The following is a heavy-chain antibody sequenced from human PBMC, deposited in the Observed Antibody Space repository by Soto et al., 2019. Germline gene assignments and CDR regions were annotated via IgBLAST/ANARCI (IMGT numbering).Heavy chain of an antibody. V-gene: IGHV4-39*01. CDR2: MYYSGNT. D-gene: IGHD2-2*01. Sequence: PSETLSLTCTVSGGSLSNSSYYWGWIRQPPGKGLEWIGSMYYSGNTYYNPSLKSRVTISVDTSKNQFSLRLSSVTAADTAVYYCARHRGYCSRTNCNPFDYWGQGTLVTVSS. J-gene: IGHJ4*02. CDR3: ARHRGYCSRTNCNPFDY. CDR1: GGSLSNSSYY.